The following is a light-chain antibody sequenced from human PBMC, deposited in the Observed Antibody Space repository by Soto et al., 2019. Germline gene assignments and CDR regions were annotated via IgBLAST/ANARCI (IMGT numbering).Light chain of an antibody. CDR2: AAS. CDR1: QSVTTY. V-gene: IGKV1-39*01. J-gene: IGKJ4*01. CDR3: QQSFSDPPLS. Sequence: DIQLTQSPSSLSASVGDRVTITCRASQSVTTYLNWYQQKPGKAPKLLISAASSLRDGVPSRFSGSGYGTVFTLTINSLHPEDFATYYCQQSFSDPPLSFGGGTRVEVK.